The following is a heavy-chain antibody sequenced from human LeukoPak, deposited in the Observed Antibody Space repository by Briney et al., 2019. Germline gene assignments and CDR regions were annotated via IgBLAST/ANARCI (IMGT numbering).Heavy chain of an antibody. CDR3: AREAKYCSGGSCYYYYMDV. V-gene: IGHV4-31*03. D-gene: IGHD2-15*01. J-gene: IGHJ6*03. Sequence: SQTLSLTCTVSGGSISSGGYYWSWIRQHPGKGLERIGYIYYSGSTYYNPSLKSRVTISVDTSKNRFSLKLSSVTAADTAVYYCAREAKYCSGGSCYYYYMDVWGKGTTVTVSS. CDR1: GGSISSGGYY. CDR2: IYYSGST.